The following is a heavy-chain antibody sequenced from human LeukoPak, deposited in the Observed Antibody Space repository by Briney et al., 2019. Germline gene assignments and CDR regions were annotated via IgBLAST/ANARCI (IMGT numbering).Heavy chain of an antibody. CDR3: AKVWYYYDSSGYLDAFDI. D-gene: IGHD3-22*01. Sequence: GGSLRLSCAASGFTFSSYGMHWVRQAPGKGLEWVAVISYDGSNKYYADSVKGRFTISRDNSKNTLYLQMNSLRAEDTAVYYCAKVWYYYDSSGYLDAFDIWGQGTMVTVSS. V-gene: IGHV3-30*18. CDR1: GFTFSSYG. CDR2: ISYDGSNK. J-gene: IGHJ3*02.